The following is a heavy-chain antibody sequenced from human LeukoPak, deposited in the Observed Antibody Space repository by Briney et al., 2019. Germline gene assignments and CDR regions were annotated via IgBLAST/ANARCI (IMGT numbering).Heavy chain of an antibody. CDR1: GVAISRGGYA. CDR2: IYHSGTT. D-gene: IGHD3-3*01. J-gene: IGHJ6*03. V-gene: IGHV4-30-4*07. CDR3: ARGPYDFWSGYSYYYYYMDV. Sequence: SETLSLTCAVSGVAISRGGYAWNWIRQPPGKGLEWIAYIYHSGTTYYNPSLKSRVTISVDTSKNQFSLKLSSVTAADTAVYYCARGPYDFWSGYSYYYYYMDVWGKGTTVTVSS.